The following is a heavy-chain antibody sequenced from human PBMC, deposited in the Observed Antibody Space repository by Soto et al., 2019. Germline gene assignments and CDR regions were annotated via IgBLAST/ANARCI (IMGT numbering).Heavy chain of an antibody. V-gene: IGHV1-69*13. Sequence: SVKLSCKASGGTFSSYAISWVRQAPGQGLEWMGGIIPIFGTANYAQKFQGRVTITADESTSTAYMELSSLRSEDTAVYYCASAPFVPDTYYYDSTVFDPWGQGTLVTVSS. CDR3: ASAPFVPDTYYYDSTVFDP. D-gene: IGHD3-22*01. J-gene: IGHJ5*02. CDR2: IIPIFGTA. CDR1: GGTFSSYA.